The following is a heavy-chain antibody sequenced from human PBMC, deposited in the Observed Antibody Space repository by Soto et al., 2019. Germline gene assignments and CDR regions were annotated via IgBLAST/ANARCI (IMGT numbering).Heavy chain of an antibody. D-gene: IGHD3-22*01. J-gene: IGHJ4*02. CDR2: IYYSGST. Sequence: SETLSLTCTVSGGSISSSSYYWGWIRQPPGKGLEWIGSIYYSGSTYYNPSLKSRVTISVDTSKDQFSLKLSSVTAADTAVYYCARLGRYYDSSGYSYYFDYWGQGTLVTVSS. CDR1: GGSISSSSYY. V-gene: IGHV4-39*01. CDR3: ARLGRYYDSSGYSYYFDY.